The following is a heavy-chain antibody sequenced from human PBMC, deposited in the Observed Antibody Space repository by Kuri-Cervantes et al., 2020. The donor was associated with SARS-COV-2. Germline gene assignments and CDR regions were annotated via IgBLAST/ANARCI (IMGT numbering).Heavy chain of an antibody. Sequence: GGSLRLSCAASGFTFSSHGMHWVRQAPGKGLEWVAVIWYDGSNKYYADSVKGRYTISRDNAKNSLYLQMNSLRAEDTAVYYCARETNLGSWGQGTLVTVSS. D-gene: IGHD1-14*01. CDR1: GFTFSSHG. J-gene: IGHJ5*01. V-gene: IGHV3-33*01. CDR2: IWYDGSNK. CDR3: ARETNLGS.